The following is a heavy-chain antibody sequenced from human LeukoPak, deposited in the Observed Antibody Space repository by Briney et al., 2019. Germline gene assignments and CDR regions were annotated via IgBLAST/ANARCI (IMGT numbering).Heavy chain of an antibody. CDR3: VRDRYYDRREHWPVTPY. D-gene: IGHD3-22*01. CDR2: INTNTGNP. V-gene: IGHV7-4-1*02. J-gene: IGHJ4*02. Sequence: ASVKVSCKASGYTFTSYAMNWVRQAPGQGLEWMGWINTNTGNPTYAQGFTGRFVFSLDTSVSTAYLQISSLKAEDTAVYYCVRDRYYDRREHWPVTPYWGQGTLVTVSS. CDR1: GYTFTSYA.